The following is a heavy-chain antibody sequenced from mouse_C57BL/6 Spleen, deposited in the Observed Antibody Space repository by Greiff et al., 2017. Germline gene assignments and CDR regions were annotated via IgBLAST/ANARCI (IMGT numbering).Heavy chain of an antibody. CDR2: INPYNGGT. CDR3: ARRGFDGYYGAMDY. V-gene: IGHV1-19*01. Sequence: EVKLQESGPVLVKPGASVKMSCKASGYTFTDYYMNWVKQSHGKSLEWIGVINPYNGGTSYNQKFKGKATLTVDKSSSTAYMELNSLTSEDSAVYYCARRGFDGYYGAMDYWGQGTSVTVSS. D-gene: IGHD2-3*01. J-gene: IGHJ4*01. CDR1: GYTFTDYY.